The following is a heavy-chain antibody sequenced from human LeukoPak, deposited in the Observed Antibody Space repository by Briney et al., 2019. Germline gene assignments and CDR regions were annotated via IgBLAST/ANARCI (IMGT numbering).Heavy chain of an antibody. V-gene: IGHV3-23*01. Sequence: GGSLRLSCAASGFTFSSCAMSWVRQAPGKGLEWVSGISGSGDNTYYADSVKGRFTISRDNSKNTLYVQVNSLGTEDTAAYYCAKGSYYDSSGSFYLDYWGQGTLVTVSS. CDR2: ISGSGDNT. D-gene: IGHD3-22*01. J-gene: IGHJ4*02. CDR3: AKGSYYDSSGSFYLDY. CDR1: GFTFSSCA.